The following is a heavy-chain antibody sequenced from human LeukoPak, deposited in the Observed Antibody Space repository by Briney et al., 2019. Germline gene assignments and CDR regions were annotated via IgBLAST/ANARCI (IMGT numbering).Heavy chain of an antibody. CDR1: GFTFSSYG. CDR2: IWYDGSNK. V-gene: IGHV3-33*01. Sequence: TGRSLRLSCAASGFTFSSYGMHWVRQAPGKGLEWVAVIWYDGSNKYYADSVKGRFTISRDNSKNSLYLQMNSLRAEDTAVYYCARVHYYDSSGYYFDYWGQGTLVTVSS. D-gene: IGHD3-22*01. J-gene: IGHJ4*02. CDR3: ARVHYYDSSGYYFDY.